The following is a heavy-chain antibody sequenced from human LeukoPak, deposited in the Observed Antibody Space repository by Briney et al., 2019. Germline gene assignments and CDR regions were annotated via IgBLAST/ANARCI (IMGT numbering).Heavy chain of an antibody. CDR2: ISSSSSYI. J-gene: IGHJ4*02. CDR1: GFAFSSYS. D-gene: IGHD6-19*01. Sequence: GGSLRLSCAASGFAFSSYSMNWVRQAPGKGLEWVSSISSSSSYIYYADSVKGRFTISRDNAKNSLYLQMNSLRAEDTAVYYCARGAAVAGGYYYFDYWGQGTLVTVSS. CDR3: ARGAAVAGGYYYFDY. V-gene: IGHV3-21*01.